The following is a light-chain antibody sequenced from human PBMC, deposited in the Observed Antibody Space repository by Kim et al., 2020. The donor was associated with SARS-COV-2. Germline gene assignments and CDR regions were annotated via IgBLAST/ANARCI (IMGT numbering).Light chain of an antibody. CDR3: QQTSYFPST. Sequence: ASVGDRVTITCRASQDISIWLAWYQWKPGKAPKLLIHSASTLERGVPSRFSGSGSGTDFTLTVSSLQPEDFATYYCQQTSYFPSTFGQGTRLEIK. CDR1: QDISIW. CDR2: SAS. V-gene: IGKV1-12*02. J-gene: IGKJ5*01.